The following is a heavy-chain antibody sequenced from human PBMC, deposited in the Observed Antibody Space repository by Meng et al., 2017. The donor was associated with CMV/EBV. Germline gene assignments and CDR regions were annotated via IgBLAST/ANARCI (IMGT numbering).Heavy chain of an antibody. V-gene: IGHV3-11*04. CDR2: ISSSGSTI. CDR1: GFTFSNYY. J-gene: IGHJ4*02. Sequence: GESLKISCAASGFTFSNYYMRWIRQAPGKGLEWVSYISSSGSTIYYADSVKGRFTISRDNAKNSLYLQMNSLRAEDTAVYYCARARVRTSPPDYWGQGTLVTVSS. CDR3: ARARVRTSPPDY. D-gene: IGHD6-6*01.